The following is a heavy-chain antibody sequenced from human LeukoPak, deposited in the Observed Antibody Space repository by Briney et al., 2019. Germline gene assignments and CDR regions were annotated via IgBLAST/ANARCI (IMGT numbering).Heavy chain of an antibody. CDR3: ARRIRQVGTTAYYFDS. CDR1: GGSFSGCY. V-gene: IGHV4-39*01. J-gene: IGHJ4*02. CDR2: IYYSGTT. Sequence: SETLSLTCAVYGGSFSGCYWGWIRQPPGKGLEWIGSIYYSGTTYYNPSLKSRVTISVDTSKNQFSLKLTSVTAADTAVYYCARRIRQVGTTAYYFDSWGQGTLVTVSS. D-gene: IGHD1-26*01.